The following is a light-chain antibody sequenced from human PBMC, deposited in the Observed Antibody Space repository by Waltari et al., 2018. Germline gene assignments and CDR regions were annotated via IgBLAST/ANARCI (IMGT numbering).Light chain of an antibody. J-gene: IGKJ2*01. CDR3: HQYNNWPPNT. Sequence: ETLMTQSPATLSVSPGERVTLSCRASQSVTTNLAWYQQKPGQAPRLLIYRASTRATGVPARFRGSGSGTEFTLTINALQSEDFAVYYCHQYNNWPPNTFGQGTLLEIK. CDR2: RAS. V-gene: IGKV3-15*01. CDR1: QSVTTN.